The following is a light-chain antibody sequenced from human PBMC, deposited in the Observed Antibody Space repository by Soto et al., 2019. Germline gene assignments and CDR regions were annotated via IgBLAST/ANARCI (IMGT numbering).Light chain of an antibody. V-gene: IGLV1-40*01. CDR1: SSNIGAGFE. J-gene: IGLJ2*01. CDR3: SSYTGSSTVV. Sequence: QPVLTQPPSVSGAPGQRVTISCTGSSSNIGAGFEVHWYQQFPGTAPKLLIYGNTNRPSGVPDRFSGSKSGTSASLAITGLQAEDEADYYCSSYTGSSTVVFGGGTQLTVL. CDR2: GNT.